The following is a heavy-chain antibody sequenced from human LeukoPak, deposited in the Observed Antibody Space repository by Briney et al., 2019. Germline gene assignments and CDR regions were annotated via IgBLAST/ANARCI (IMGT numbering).Heavy chain of an antibody. V-gene: IGHV3-48*01. D-gene: IGHD1-26*01. CDR2: ISSSSSTI. Sequence: GGSLRLSCAASGFTLSSYSMNWVRQAPGKGLEWVSYISSSSSTIYYADSVKGRFTISRDNAKNSLYLQMNSLRAEDTAVYYCARDSLGAKDAFDIWGQGTMVTVSS. J-gene: IGHJ3*02. CDR3: ARDSLGAKDAFDI. CDR1: GFTLSSYS.